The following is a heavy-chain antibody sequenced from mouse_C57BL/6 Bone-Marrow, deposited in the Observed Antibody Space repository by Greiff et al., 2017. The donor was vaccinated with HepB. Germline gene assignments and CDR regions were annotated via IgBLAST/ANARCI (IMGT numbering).Heavy chain of an antibody. Sequence: VQRVESGAELARPGASVKLSCKASGYTFTSYGISWVKQRTGQGLEWIGEIYPRSGNTYYNEKFKGKATLTADKSSSTAYMELRSLTSEDSAVYFCARRDSVAYWGQGTLVTVSA. CDR1: GYTFTSYG. J-gene: IGHJ3*01. CDR2: IYPRSGNT. D-gene: IGHD3-2*02. V-gene: IGHV1-81*01. CDR3: ARRDSVAY.